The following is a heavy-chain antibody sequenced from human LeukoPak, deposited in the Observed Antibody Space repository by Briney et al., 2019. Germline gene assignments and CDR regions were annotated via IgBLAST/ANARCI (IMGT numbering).Heavy chain of an antibody. V-gene: IGHV3-48*04. D-gene: IGHD3-10*02. J-gene: IGHJ6*04. CDR3: AELGITMIGGV. CDR1: GFTFNRYS. CDR2: ISSSGSTI. Sequence: GGSLRLSCAASGFTFNRYSMNWVRQAPGKGLEWVSCISSSGSTIYYADSVKGRFTISRDNAKNSLYLQMNGLRAEDTAVYYCAELGITMIGGVWGKGTTVTISS.